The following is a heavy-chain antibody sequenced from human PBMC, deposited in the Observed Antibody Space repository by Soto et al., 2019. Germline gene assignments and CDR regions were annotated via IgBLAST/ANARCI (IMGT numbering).Heavy chain of an antibody. V-gene: IGHV4-61*01. CDR3: ARDRSNSPDYFDI. CDR1: GGSVSSGSYY. D-gene: IGHD6-6*01. CDR2: IYYSGST. Sequence: QVQLQESGPGLVKPSETLSLTCTVSGGSVSSGSYYWSWIRQPPGKGLEWIGYIYYSGSTNYNPSLKSRVTISVDTSKNQFSLNLNSVSAADTAVYYCARDRSNSPDYFDIWGPGTLVTVSS. J-gene: IGHJ4*02.